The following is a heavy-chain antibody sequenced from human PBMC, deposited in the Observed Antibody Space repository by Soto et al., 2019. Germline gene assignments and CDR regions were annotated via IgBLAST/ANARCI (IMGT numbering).Heavy chain of an antibody. V-gene: IGHV2-5*01. J-gene: IGHJ5*02. CDR1: GFSLSTSGVG. CDR2: IYWNDDK. CDR3: AHIPVVSAAIKRPGWFAP. D-gene: IGHD2-2*01. Sequence: SGPTLVNPTQTLTLTCTFSGFSLSTSGVGVGWIRQPPGKALEWLALIYWNDDKRYSPSLKSRLTITKDTSKNQVVLTMTNMDLVDTATYSCAHIPVVSAAIKRPGWFAPWGWGSLLTFP.